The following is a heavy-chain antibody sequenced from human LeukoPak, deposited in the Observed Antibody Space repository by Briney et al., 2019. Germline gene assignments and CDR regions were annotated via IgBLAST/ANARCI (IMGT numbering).Heavy chain of an antibody. Sequence: GRSLRLSCVASGFTLSSYNMNWVRQAPGKGLEWISYISTISTTIHYADSVKGRFTISRDNAKKSLYLQMNSLRAEDTAVYYCARDGDIVVLSPASLRTVNALTWFDPWGQGTLVTVSS. CDR1: GFTLSSYN. D-gene: IGHD2-2*01. CDR3: ARDGDIVVLSPASLRTVNALTWFDP. V-gene: IGHV3-48*04. CDR2: ISTISTTI. J-gene: IGHJ5*02.